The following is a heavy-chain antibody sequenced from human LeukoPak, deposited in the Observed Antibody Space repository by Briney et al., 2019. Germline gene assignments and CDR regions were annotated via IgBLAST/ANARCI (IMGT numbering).Heavy chain of an antibody. D-gene: IGHD3-9*01. CDR1: GFTFSSYG. CDR2: ISYDGSNK. V-gene: IGHV3-30*18. Sequence: PGGSLRLSCAAPGFTFSSYGMHWVRQAPGKGLEWVAVISYDGSNKYYADSVKGRFTISRDNSKNTLYLQMNSLRAEDTAVYYCAKEPHYDILTGSGGVDYWGQGTLVTVSS. CDR3: AKEPHYDILTGSGGVDY. J-gene: IGHJ4*02.